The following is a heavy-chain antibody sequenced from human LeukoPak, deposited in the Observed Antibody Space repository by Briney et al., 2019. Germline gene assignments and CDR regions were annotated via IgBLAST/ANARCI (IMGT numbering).Heavy chain of an antibody. Sequence: GESLKISCKGSGYSFTSYWIGWVRQMPGKGQEWMGIIYPGDSDTRYSPSFQGQVTISADKSISTAYLQWSSLKASDTAMYYCASSYYYDSSGYSPVVDAFDIWGQGTMVTVSS. V-gene: IGHV5-51*01. CDR2: IYPGDSDT. D-gene: IGHD3-22*01. J-gene: IGHJ3*02. CDR3: ASSYYYDSSGYSPVVDAFDI. CDR1: GYSFTSYW.